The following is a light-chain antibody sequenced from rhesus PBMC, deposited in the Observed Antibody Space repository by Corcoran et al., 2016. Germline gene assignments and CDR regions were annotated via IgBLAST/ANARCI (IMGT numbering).Light chain of an antibody. J-gene: IGKJ4*01. CDR2: FAS. V-gene: IGKV1-37*01. CDR1: QAISSY. Sequence: DIQMTQSPSSLSASIGDRVTITCRASQAISSYLAWYQQKPGNAPKPLIYFASTLHYGVPSRFSGSGSRKEFTLTISSLQPEDFATYYCQQYNSDPLTFGGGTKVEIK. CDR3: QQYNSDPLT.